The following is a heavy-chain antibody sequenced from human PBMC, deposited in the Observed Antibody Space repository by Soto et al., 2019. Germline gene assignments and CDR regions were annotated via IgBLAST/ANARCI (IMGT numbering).Heavy chain of an antibody. CDR1: GFTFSSYA. CDR3: ARDRRGYSYGPQDY. J-gene: IGHJ4*02. V-gene: IGHV3-30-3*01. Sequence: GGSLRLSCAASGFTFSSYAMHWVRQAPGKGLEWVAVISYDGINKYYADSVKGRFTISRDNSKNTLYLQMNSLRAEDTAVYYCARDRRGYSYGPQDYWGQGTLVTVSS. D-gene: IGHD5-18*01. CDR2: ISYDGINK.